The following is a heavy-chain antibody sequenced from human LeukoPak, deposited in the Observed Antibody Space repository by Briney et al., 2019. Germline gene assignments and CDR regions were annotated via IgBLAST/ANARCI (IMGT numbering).Heavy chain of an antibody. CDR1: GGSISSSSYY. D-gene: IGHD2-21*01. J-gene: IGHJ4*02. V-gene: IGHV4-39*07. CDR3: ARNLAGHFGGFYFDD. Sequence: SETLSLTCTVSGGSISSSSYYWGWIRQPPGKGLEWIGSIYYSGSTYYNPSLKSRVTLSVDTSKNQFSLKLSSVTAADTAVYYCARNLAGHFGGFYFDDWGQGTLVTLSS. CDR2: IYYSGST.